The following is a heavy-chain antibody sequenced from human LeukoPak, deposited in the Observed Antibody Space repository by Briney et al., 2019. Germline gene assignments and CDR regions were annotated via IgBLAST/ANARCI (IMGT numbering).Heavy chain of an antibody. Sequence: GGSLRLSCAVSGYTFSTNAVYWGRQAPGKGLEWVSAISASGGTTYYADSVKGRFGISRDNSKNTLYLQMNSLRAEDTAVYYCAKDRNRWPTKFDSWGQGTLVTVSA. D-gene: IGHD1-26*01. CDR3: AKDRNRWPTKFDS. CDR1: GYTFSTNA. V-gene: IGHV3-23*01. J-gene: IGHJ4*02. CDR2: ISASGGTT.